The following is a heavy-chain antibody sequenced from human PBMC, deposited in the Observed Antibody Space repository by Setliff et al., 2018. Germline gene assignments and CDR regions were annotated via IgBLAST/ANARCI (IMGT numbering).Heavy chain of an antibody. CDR2: IYYSGAT. V-gene: IGHV4-59*08. J-gene: IGHJ4*02. Sequence: SETLSLTCSVSGDSINPYYWTWIRQPPGKGLEWIGFIYYSGATTYNPSVKSRVTISLDTSENHFSLKLDSVTAADTALYYCARSPSSGAYWNPRPFYSDYWARGTLVTVSS. CDR1: GDSINPYY. CDR3: ARSPSSGAYWNPRPFYSDY. D-gene: IGHD1-26*01.